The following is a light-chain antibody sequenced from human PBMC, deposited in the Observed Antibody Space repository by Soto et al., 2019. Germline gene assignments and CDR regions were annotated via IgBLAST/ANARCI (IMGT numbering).Light chain of an antibody. V-gene: IGKV3-11*01. CDR3: QQRYNWPIT. CDR2: ADS. Sequence: EIVLAQSPATLSLSAGETATLSCRASQSVSGYIGWYQQKPGQAPRLLIYADSNRATGIPARFSGSGSGTDFTLTISSLEPEHFSVYYCQQRYNWPITFGQGTRLEIK. J-gene: IGKJ5*01. CDR1: QSVSGY.